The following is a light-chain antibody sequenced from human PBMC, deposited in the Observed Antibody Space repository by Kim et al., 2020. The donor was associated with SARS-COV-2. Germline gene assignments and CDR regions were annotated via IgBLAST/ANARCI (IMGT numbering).Light chain of an antibody. CDR3: SAWDSSLSAWV. Sequence: RQPDTLTCTGDSNNVGYQGAAWLQQHQGHPPKLLSYRNNNRPSGISERLSASRSGNTASLTITGLQPEDEADYYCSAWDSSLSAWVFGGGTKLTVL. V-gene: IGLV10-54*01. CDR2: RNN. J-gene: IGLJ3*02. CDR1: SNNVGYQG.